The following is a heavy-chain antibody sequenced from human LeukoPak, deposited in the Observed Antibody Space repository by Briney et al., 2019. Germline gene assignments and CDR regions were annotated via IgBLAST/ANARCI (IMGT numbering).Heavy chain of an antibody. CDR3: ARESGTERYFDY. CDR1: GGSLSSYF. V-gene: IGHV4-4*07. D-gene: IGHD1-26*01. J-gene: IGHJ4*02. CDR2: IYTSGTT. Sequence: SETLSLTCTVSGGSLSSYFWSRIRQPAGKGLEWIGRIYTSGTTNYNPPLKSRVSMSVDTSKNQFSLKLSSVTAADTAVYYCARESGTERYFDYWGQGTLVTASS.